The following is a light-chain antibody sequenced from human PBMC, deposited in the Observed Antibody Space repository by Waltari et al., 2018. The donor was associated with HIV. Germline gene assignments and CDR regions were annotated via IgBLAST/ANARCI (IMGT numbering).Light chain of an antibody. Sequence: QSVLTQPPSVSGTPGQRVTISCSGTNSHFEITSVSWYQHPPGAAPQLLLFANAQRPFGVPDRFSGSNAGTSASLAISGLRSEDEADYYCAAWADVLSAWVFGGGTKLSVL. CDR1: NSHFEITS. J-gene: IGLJ3*02. CDR2: ANA. V-gene: IGLV1-47*01. CDR3: AAWADVLSAWV.